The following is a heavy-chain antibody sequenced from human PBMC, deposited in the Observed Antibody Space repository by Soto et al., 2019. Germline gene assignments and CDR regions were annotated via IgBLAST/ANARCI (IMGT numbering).Heavy chain of an antibody. CDR1: GFTFSDSA. CDR2: IRSKANSNTI. J-gene: IGHJ4*02. CDR3: TPDRVAGYCSSSSCYAF. D-gene: IGHD2-2*01. Sequence: EVQLVESGGGLVQPGGSLKLSCAASGFTFSDSAIHWVRQASGKGLEWVGRIRSKANSNTIAYAASVKGRFIISRDDSKNTAYLQRNSLKTEDTAVYYCTPDRVAGYCSSSSCYAFWGQGTLVTVSS. V-gene: IGHV3-73*02.